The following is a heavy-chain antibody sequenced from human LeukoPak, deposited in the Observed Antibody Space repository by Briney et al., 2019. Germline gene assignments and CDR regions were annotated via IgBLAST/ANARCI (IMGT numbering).Heavy chain of an antibody. CDR1: GFTFSNAW. V-gene: IGHV3-15*01. J-gene: IGHJ3*02. D-gene: IGHD1-26*01. CDR2: IKSKTDGGTT. CDR3: TTDGDSGSYSISDALDI. Sequence: GGSLRLSCAASGFTFSNAWMSWVRQAPGKGLEWVGRIKSKTDGGTTDYAAPVKGRFTISRDDSKNTLYLQMNGLKTEDAAVYYCTTDGDSGSYSISDALDIWGQGTMVTVSS.